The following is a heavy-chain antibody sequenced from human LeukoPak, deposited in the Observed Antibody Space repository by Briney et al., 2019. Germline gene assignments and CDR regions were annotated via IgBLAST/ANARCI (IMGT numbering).Heavy chain of an antibody. CDR1: GDSISNYY. V-gene: IGHV4-4*07. CDR2: IYASGTT. Sequence: SETLSLTCSVSGDSISNYYWSWIRQPPGKGLEWIGRIYASGTTIYNPSLKSRVTMSVDTSKNHFSLNLSYVTAADTGMYYCARRMGDWGQGTLVTVSS. J-gene: IGHJ4*02. D-gene: IGHD2-15*01. CDR3: ARRMGD.